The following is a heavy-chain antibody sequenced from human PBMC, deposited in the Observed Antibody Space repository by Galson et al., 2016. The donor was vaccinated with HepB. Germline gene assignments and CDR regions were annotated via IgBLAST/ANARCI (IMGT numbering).Heavy chain of an antibody. D-gene: IGHD6-19*01. CDR1: GGSYSDDY. Sequence: VYGGSYSDDYWSWIRQPPGKGLEWIGEVNHRGTTNYKASLKSRVMISVDTSKNQFSLRLNSVTAADTAVYYCATFSVIAVTGTFTHWGQGTLVTVSS. V-gene: IGHV4-34*09. J-gene: IGHJ4*02. CDR2: VNHRGTT. CDR3: ATFSVIAVTGTFTH.